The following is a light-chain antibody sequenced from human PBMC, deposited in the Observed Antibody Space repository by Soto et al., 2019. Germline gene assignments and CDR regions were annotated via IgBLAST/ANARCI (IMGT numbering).Light chain of an antibody. CDR3: QQRNTWPPIT. CDR1: QNIRSS. CDR2: DAS. Sequence: VVMTQSPASLSASPGERVTLSCRASQNIRSSLAWYQQRPGQAPRLLIYDASRRASGVPARFSGSGSGTDFTLTISSLEPEDFALYYCQQRNTWPPITFGQGTRLEIK. V-gene: IGKV3-11*01. J-gene: IGKJ5*01.